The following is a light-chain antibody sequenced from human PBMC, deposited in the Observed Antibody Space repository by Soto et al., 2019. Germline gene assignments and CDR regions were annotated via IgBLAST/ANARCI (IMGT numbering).Light chain of an antibody. CDR2: DAS. Sequence: EIVLTQSPATLSLSPGERATLSCRASQSVSSYLAWYQQKPGQAPRLLIYDASNRATGILASFSGSGCGTDFTLTISSLEPEDFAVYYCQQRSNWPQYTFGQGTKLEIK. V-gene: IGKV3-11*01. CDR3: QQRSNWPQYT. J-gene: IGKJ2*01. CDR1: QSVSSY.